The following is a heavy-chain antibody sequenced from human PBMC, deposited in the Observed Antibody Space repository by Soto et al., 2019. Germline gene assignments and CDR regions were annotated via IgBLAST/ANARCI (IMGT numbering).Heavy chain of an antibody. J-gene: IGHJ3*02. D-gene: IGHD3-16*02. Sequence: QVQLQQWGAGLLKPSETLSLTCAVYGGSFSGYYWSWIRQPPGKGLEWIGEINHSGSTNYNPSLKSRVIISVDTSKNQFSLKLSSVTAADTAVYYCARALMITFGGVIVRRDDAFDIWGQRTMVTVSS. CDR2: INHSGST. V-gene: IGHV4-34*01. CDR1: GGSFSGYY. CDR3: ARALMITFGGVIVRRDDAFDI.